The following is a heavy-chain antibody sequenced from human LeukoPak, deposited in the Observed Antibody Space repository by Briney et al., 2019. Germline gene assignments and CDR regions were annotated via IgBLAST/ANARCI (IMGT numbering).Heavy chain of an antibody. CDR3: ARDRAVVVPAATEYYYYYYGMDV. V-gene: IGHV4-59*01. D-gene: IGHD2-2*01. J-gene: IGHJ6*02. CDR1: GGSISSYY. CDR2: IYYSGST. Sequence: SETLSLTCTVSGGSISSYYWSWIRQPPGKGLEWIGYIYYSGSTNYNPSLKSRLTISVDTSKNQFSLKLSSVTAADTAVYYCARDRAVVVPAATEYYYYYYGMDVWGQGTTVTVSS.